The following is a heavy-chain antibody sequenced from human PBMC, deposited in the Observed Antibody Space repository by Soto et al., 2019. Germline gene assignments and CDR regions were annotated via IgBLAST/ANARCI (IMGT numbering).Heavy chain of an antibody. V-gene: IGHV4-59*08. Sequence: PSETLSLTCTVSGGSISSYYWSWIRQPPGKGLEWIGYIYYSGSTNYNPSLKSRVTISVDTSKNQFSLKLSSVTAADTAVYYCARLGEVGAARDFDYWGQGTLVTVSS. D-gene: IGHD6-6*01. CDR3: ARLGEVGAARDFDY. J-gene: IGHJ4*02. CDR2: IYYSGST. CDR1: GGSISSYY.